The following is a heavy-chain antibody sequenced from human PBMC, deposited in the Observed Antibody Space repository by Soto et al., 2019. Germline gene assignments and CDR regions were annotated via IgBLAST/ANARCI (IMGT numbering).Heavy chain of an antibody. D-gene: IGHD3-3*01. CDR2: IWYDGSNK. CDR3: ARDPFWGGYSVEHYLDV. CDR1: GFTFSSYG. J-gene: IGHJ6*03. Sequence: GGSLRLSCAASGFTFSSYGMHWVRQAPGKGLEWVAVIWYDGSNKYYADSVKGRFTISRDNSKNTLYLQMNSLRAEDTPVYSCARDPFWGGYSVEHYLDVWGKGTTVTFSS. V-gene: IGHV3-33*01.